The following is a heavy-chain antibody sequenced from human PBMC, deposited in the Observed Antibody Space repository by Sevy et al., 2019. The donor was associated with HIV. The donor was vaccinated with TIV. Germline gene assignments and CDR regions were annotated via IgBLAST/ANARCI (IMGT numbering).Heavy chain of an antibody. CDR3: CRLYCSGGGCYPIYYFDY. D-gene: IGHD2-15*01. V-gene: IGHV4-30-4*01. Sequence: SETLSLTCTVSGGSISSGDYYWSWIRQPPGKGLVGIGYLYYSGNTNYNPSLKSRVTISLDTFKNQFSLKLGSMTAADTAVYYCCRLYCSGGGCYPIYYFDYWGQGTLVTVSS. J-gene: IGHJ4*02. CDR2: LYYSGNT. CDR1: GGSISSGDYY.